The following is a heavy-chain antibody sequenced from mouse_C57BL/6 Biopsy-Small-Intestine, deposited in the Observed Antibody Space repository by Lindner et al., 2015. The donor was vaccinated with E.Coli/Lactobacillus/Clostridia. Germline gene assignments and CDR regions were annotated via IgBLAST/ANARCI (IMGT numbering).Heavy chain of an antibody. CDR3: ATVHHDY. CDR2: IIPALGTA. Sequence: SVKVSCKASGGSFNAYAISWVRQAPGQGLEWMGGIIPALGTATYAQRFQGRVTITADESTRTAYMDLSSLESEDTATYFCATVHHDYWGQGTLVTVSS. J-gene: IGHJ4*01. CDR1: GGSFNAYA. V-gene: IGHV1-75*01.